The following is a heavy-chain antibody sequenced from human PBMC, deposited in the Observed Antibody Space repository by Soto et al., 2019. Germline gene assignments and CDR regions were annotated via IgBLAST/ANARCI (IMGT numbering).Heavy chain of an antibody. CDR3: ARVRSSTSCFDY. Sequence: SETLSLTCAVSGGSISSGGYSWSWIRQPPGKGLEWIGYIYHSGSTYYNPSLKSRVTISVDRSKNQFSLKLSSVTAADTAVYYCARVRSSTSCFDYWGQGTLVTVSS. CDR2: IYHSGST. J-gene: IGHJ4*02. D-gene: IGHD2-2*01. CDR1: GGSISSGGYS. V-gene: IGHV4-30-2*01.